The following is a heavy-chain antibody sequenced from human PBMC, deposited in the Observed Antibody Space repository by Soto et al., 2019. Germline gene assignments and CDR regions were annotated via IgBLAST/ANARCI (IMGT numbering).Heavy chain of an antibody. Sequence: QITLKESGPTLVKPTQTLTLTCTFSGFSLSTSGVGVGWIRQPPGKALEWLALIYWDDAKRYSPSLKSRVILTKNTSKNQVVLSMTNMDPVDTATYYCAHRTTAEGMDVWGQGTTVTVSS. V-gene: IGHV2-5*02. D-gene: IGHD1-1*01. CDR3: AHRTTAEGMDV. J-gene: IGHJ6*02. CDR1: GFSLSTSGVG. CDR2: IYWDDAK.